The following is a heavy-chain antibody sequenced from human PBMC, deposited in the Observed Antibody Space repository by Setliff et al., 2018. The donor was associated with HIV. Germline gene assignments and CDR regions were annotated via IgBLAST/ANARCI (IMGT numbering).Heavy chain of an antibody. CDR2: IIPSGST. J-gene: IGHJ4*02. CDR1: GGSFSGYY. V-gene: IGHV4-34*12. CDR3: ARRSGWPLDY. Sequence: SETLSLTCAVYGGSFSGYYWSWIRQPPGKGLKWIGEIIPSGSTNYNPSLKSRVTISVDTSKNQFSLKLSSVTAADTAVYYCARRSGWPLDYWGQGTLVTVS. D-gene: IGHD6-19*01.